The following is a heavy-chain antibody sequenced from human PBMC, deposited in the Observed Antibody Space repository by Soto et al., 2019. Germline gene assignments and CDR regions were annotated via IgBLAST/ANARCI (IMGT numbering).Heavy chain of an antibody. D-gene: IGHD6-13*01. CDR3: AKGSEVLAAAGSFDY. CDR2: ISYGGSNK. Sequence: QVQLVESGGGVVQPGRSLRLSCAASGFTFSSYGMHWVRQAPGKGLELVAAISYGGSNKDYADSVKGRVTISRDNSKNTLYLQMNSLRAEDTAVYYCAKGSEVLAAAGSFDYWGQGTLVNVSS. CDR1: GFTFSSYG. V-gene: IGHV3-30*18. J-gene: IGHJ4*02.